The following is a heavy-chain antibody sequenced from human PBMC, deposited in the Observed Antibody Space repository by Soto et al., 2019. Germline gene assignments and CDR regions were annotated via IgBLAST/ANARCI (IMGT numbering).Heavy chain of an antibody. V-gene: IGHV4-31*03. CDR3: ARGLGYDSNGRFLAAFDV. Sequence: QVQLQESGPGLAKPSQTLSLTCTVSGAPLSSGGYYWTWIRQVPGKALEWIGYIFHTGTTFYNPSLKSRVVMSIEKSDNQFSLNLRSVTAADTAVYYCARGLGYDSNGRFLAAFDVWGQGTMVTVSS. CDR2: IFHTGTT. D-gene: IGHD3-22*01. CDR1: GAPLSSGGYY. J-gene: IGHJ3*01.